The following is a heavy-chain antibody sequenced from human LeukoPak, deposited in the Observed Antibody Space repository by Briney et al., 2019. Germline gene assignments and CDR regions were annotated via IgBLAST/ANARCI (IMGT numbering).Heavy chain of an antibody. V-gene: IGHV3-53*01. D-gene: IGHD1-26*01. Sequence: GGSLRLSCAASGFSVGSNYMTWVRQAPGKGLEWVSCFYSGESTFYADSVQGRFTISRDISKNTVYLQMDRLRADDTAVYYCATLLGSGTYDGWGQGTLVTVSS. CDR2: FYSGEST. J-gene: IGHJ4*02. CDR1: GFSVGSNY. CDR3: ATLLGSGTYDG.